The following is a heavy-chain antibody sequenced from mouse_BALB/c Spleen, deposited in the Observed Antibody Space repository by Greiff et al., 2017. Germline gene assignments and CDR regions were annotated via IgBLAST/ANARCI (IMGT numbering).Heavy chain of an antibody. V-gene: IGHV1S135*01. CDR2: IDPYNGGT. Sequence: VQLQQSGPELGKPGASVKISCKASGYSFTGYNMYWVKQSHRKSLEWIGYIDPYNGGTSYNQKSKGKATLTVDKSSSTAYMHLNSLTSEDSAIYYCGKGYYGNSMDYWGQGTSVTVSS. J-gene: IGHJ4*01. CDR3: GKGYYGNSMDY. D-gene: IGHD1-1*01. CDR1: GYSFTGYN.